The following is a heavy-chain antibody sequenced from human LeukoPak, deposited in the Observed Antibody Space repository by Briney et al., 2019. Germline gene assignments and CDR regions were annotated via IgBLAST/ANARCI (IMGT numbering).Heavy chain of an antibody. Sequence: SQTLSLTCTVSGGSISSGGYYWSWIRQHPGQGLEWIGYIYYSGSTYYNPSLKSRVTISVDTSKNQFSLKLSSVTAADTAVYYCARGIITMVRGVIILPNWFDPWGQGTLVTVSS. V-gene: IGHV4-31*03. CDR3: ARGIITMVRGVIILPNWFDP. D-gene: IGHD3-10*01. CDR1: GGSISSGGYY. J-gene: IGHJ5*02. CDR2: IYYSGST.